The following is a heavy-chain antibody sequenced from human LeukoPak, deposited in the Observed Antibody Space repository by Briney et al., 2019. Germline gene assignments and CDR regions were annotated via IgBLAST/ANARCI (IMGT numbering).Heavy chain of an antibody. CDR2: IYHSGST. Sequence: PSETLSLTCTVSGGSISSYYWSWIRQPAGKGLEWIGYIYHSGSTYYNPSLKSRVTISVDRSKNQFSLKLSSVTAADTAVYYCARRITIFGVAYYYYYMDVWGKGTTVTVSS. V-gene: IGHV4-59*06. CDR3: ARRITIFGVAYYYYYMDV. D-gene: IGHD3-3*01. J-gene: IGHJ6*03. CDR1: GGSISSYY.